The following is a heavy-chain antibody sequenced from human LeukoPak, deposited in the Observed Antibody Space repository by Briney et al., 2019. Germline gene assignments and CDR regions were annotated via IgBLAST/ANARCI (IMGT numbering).Heavy chain of an antibody. CDR3: GRLMGGYDSYFYGMDV. V-gene: IGHV3-30*03. CDR1: GFTFSTFG. Sequence: GRSLRLSCAASGFTFSTFGMHWARQAPGKGLEWVAVISYDGSNKYYADSVKGRFTIARDNSQSDLYLKMTSLRLEDMALYYWGRLMGGYDSYFYGMDVWGQGTTVTVSS. J-gene: IGHJ6*02. CDR2: ISYDGSNK. D-gene: IGHD5-12*01.